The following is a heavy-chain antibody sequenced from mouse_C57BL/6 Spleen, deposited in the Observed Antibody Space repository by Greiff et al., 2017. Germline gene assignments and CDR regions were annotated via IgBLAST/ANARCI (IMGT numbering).Heavy chain of an antibody. J-gene: IGHJ2*01. D-gene: IGHD1-1*02. CDR1: GYAFSSSW. CDR3: AREVEDYFDC. CDR2: IYPGDGDT. V-gene: IGHV1-82*01. Sequence: VKLMESGPELVKPGASVKISCKASGYAFSSSWMNWVKQRPGKGLEWIGRIYPGDGDTNYTGKFKGKATLTADKSSRTAYMQLSSLTSADSAVYFCAREVEDYFDCWGQGTTLTVSS.